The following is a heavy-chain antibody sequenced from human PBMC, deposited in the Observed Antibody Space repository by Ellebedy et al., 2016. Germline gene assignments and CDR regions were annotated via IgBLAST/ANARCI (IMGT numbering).Heavy chain of an antibody. Sequence: GESLKISXAASGFTFSSFAMHWVRQAPGKGLEWVAVISSLGINGTNEYYANSVKGRFTISRDNAKNSLYLQMNSLSVGDTAVYYCARSQGDSGLDCWGQGTLVTVSS. CDR3: ARSQGDSGLDC. V-gene: IGHV3-33*05. D-gene: IGHD3-10*01. J-gene: IGHJ4*02. CDR1: GFTFSSFA. CDR2: ISSLGINGTNE.